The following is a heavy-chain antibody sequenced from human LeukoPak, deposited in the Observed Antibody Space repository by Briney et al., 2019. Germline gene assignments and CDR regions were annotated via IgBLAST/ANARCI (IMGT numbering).Heavy chain of an antibody. CDR1: GYSISSGYY. J-gene: IGHJ5*02. CDR2: IYHSGST. D-gene: IGHD3-3*01. CDR3: ARSITIFGVVISGDFNWFDP. Sequence: TSETLSLTCAVSGYSISSGYYWGWIRQPPRKGLEWIGRIYHSGSTYYNPSLKSRVTISVDTSKNQFSRKLSSVTAADTAVYYCARSITIFGVVISGDFNWFDPWGQGTLVTVSS. V-gene: IGHV4-38-2*01.